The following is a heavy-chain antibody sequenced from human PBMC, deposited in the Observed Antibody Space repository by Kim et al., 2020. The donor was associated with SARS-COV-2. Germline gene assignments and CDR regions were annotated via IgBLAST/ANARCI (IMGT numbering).Heavy chain of an antibody. Sequence: SARHYLGSVQGRFTISRDNAKSSVSLQMHSLRAEDTAVYYCAGGSGWLIEYWGQGTLVSVYS. V-gene: IGHV3-7*01. J-gene: IGHJ4*02. D-gene: IGHD6-19*01. CDR3: AGGSGWLIEY. CDR2: SAR.